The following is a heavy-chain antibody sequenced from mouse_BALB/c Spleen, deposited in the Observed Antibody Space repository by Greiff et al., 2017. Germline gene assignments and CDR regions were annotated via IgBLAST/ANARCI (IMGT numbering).Heavy chain of an antibody. CDR3: TRGGSTMILDY. D-gene: IGHD2-4*01. CDR2: INPSNGGT. J-gene: IGHJ2*01. CDR1: GYTFTSYY. Sequence: QVQLQQSGAELVKPGASVKLSCKASGYTFTSYYMYWVKQRPGQGLEWIGEINPSNGGTNFNEKFKSKATLTVDKSSSTAYMQLSSLTSEDSAVYYCTRGGSTMILDYWGQGTTLTVSS. V-gene: IGHV1S81*02.